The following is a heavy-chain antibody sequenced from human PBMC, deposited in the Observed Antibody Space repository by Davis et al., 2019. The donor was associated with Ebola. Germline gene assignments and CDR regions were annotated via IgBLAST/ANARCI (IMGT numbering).Heavy chain of an antibody. CDR3: ARDGTGYGGNEFDY. J-gene: IGHJ4*02. V-gene: IGHV1-69*04. CDR1: GGTFSSYT. Sequence: SVKVSCKASGGTFSSYTISWVRQAPGQGLEWMGRIIPILGIANYAQKFQGRVTITADKSTSTAYMELSSLRSEDTAVYYCARDGTGYGGNEFDYWGQGTLVTVSS. CDR2: IIPILGIA. D-gene: IGHD4-23*01.